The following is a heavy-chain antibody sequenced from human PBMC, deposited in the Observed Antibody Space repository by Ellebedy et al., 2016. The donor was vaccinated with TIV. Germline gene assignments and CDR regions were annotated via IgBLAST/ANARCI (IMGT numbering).Heavy chain of an antibody. V-gene: IGHV3-48*04. CDR1: TFNLDGYT. D-gene: IGHD3-10*01. J-gene: IGHJ4*02. Sequence: GESLKISCEVSTFNLDGYTMNWVRQAPGRGLEWVSSISIDSTAKYYADSVKGRFTISRDNAKNSLYLQMSSLTAEDTAVYYCTRAMPMVPPMHPFDYWGQGTLVTVSS. CDR2: ISIDSTAK. CDR3: TRAMPMVPPMHPFDY.